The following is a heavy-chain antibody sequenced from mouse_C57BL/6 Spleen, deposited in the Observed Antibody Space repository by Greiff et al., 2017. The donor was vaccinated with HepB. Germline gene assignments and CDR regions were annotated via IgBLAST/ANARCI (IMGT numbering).Heavy chain of an antibody. CDR1: GFSLTSYG. V-gene: IGHV2-2*01. D-gene: IGHD2-2*01. CDR3: ASYGYDGTGDY. CDR2: IWSGGST. J-gene: IGHJ4*01. Sequence: VKVVESGPGLVQPSQSLSITCTVSGFSLTSYGVHWVRQSPGKGLEWLGVIWSGGSTDYNAAFISRLSISKDNSKSQVFFKMNSLQADDTAIYYCASYGYDGTGDYWGQGTSVTVSS.